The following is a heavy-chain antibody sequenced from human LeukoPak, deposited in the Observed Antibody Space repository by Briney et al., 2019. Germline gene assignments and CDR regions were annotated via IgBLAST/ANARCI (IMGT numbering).Heavy chain of an antibody. Sequence: GTSVKVSCKASGFTFSRSAVQWVRQARGQRPEWIGWIVVGSGHTKYAQKFQERVTITRDMSTGTAYMELSSLRSEDTALYYCAAEIPVRFDPWGQGTLVTVSS. CDR2: IVVGSGHT. CDR1: GFTFSRSA. J-gene: IGHJ5*02. V-gene: IGHV1-58*01. CDR3: AAEIPVRFDP. D-gene: IGHD2-21*01.